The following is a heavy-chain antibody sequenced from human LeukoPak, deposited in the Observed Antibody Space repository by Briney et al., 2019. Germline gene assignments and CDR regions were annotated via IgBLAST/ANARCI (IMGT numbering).Heavy chain of an antibody. CDR3: ARDLITMVRGVIRGFDY. J-gene: IGHJ4*02. CDR2: ISSSSSYI. D-gene: IGHD3-10*01. CDR1: GFTFSSYS. Sequence: PGGSLRLSCAASGFTFSSYSMNWVRQAPGKGLEWVSSISSSSSYIYYADSVKGRFTISRDNAKNSPYLQMNSLRAEDTAVYYCARDLITMVRGVIRGFDYWGQGTLVTVSS. V-gene: IGHV3-21*01.